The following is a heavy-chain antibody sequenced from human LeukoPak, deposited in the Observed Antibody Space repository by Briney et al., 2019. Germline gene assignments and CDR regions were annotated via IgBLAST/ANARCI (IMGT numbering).Heavy chain of an antibody. CDR2: VSGSGNTI. V-gene: IGHV3-11*01. D-gene: IGHD3-22*01. Sequence: GGSLRLSCAASGLSFSDHYMAWIRQAPGKGLEWVSYVSGSGNTIYHADSVKGRFTISRDTAKNSVHLQMNSLRVDDTAVYYCARGPDYYYDSSGSFDYWGQGTLVTVSS. CDR3: ARGPDYYYDSSGSFDY. CDR1: GLSFSDHY. J-gene: IGHJ4*02.